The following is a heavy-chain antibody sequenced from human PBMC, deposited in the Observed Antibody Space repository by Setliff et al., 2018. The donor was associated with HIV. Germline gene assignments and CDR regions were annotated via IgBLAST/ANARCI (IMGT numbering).Heavy chain of an antibody. Sequence: VKVSCKASGYNFTNYGIGWVRQAPGQGLEYLGWVGTYSGNTDYAQSVQGRVTMTRDTSTGTVYMDLRSLRSDDTAMYYCAREKYGDKFDYWGQGTLVTVSS. V-gene: IGHV1-18*01. CDR2: VGTYSGNT. D-gene: IGHD2-8*01. J-gene: IGHJ4*02. CDR1: GYNFTNYG. CDR3: AREKYGDKFDY.